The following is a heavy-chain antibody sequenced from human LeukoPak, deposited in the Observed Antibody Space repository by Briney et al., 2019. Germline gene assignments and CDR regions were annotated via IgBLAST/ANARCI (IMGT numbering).Heavy chain of an antibody. CDR3: EKEGHDSSGYPDY. CDR1: GFTFDDYA. Sequence: PGGSLRLSCAASGFTFDDYAMHWVRQAPGKGLEWVSGISWNSGSIVYADSVRGRFTISRDNAKNSLYLQMNSLRAEDTALYYCEKEGHDSSGYPDYWGQGTLVTVPS. J-gene: IGHJ4*02. V-gene: IGHV3-9*01. CDR2: ISWNSGSI. D-gene: IGHD3-22*01.